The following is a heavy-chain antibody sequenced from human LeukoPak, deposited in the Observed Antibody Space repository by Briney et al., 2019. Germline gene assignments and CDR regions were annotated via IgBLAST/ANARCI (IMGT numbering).Heavy chain of an antibody. V-gene: IGHV1-2*06. Sequence: AASVKVSCKASGYTFTGYYMHWVRQAPGQGLEWMGRINPNSGGTDYAQKFQGRVTMTGDTSISTAYMELRSLRSDDTAVYYCARDTDSSGYYYADYWGQGTLVTVSS. J-gene: IGHJ4*02. CDR2: INPNSGGT. CDR3: ARDTDSSGYYYADY. D-gene: IGHD3-22*01. CDR1: GYTFTGYY.